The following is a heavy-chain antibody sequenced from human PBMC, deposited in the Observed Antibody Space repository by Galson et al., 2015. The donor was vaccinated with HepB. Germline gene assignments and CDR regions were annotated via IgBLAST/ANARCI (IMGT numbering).Heavy chain of an antibody. CDR1: GFTFDDYT. CDR3: AKGLSPESLVTTLDY. Sequence: SLRLSCAASGFTFDDYTMHWVRQAPGKGLEWVSLISWDGGSTYYADSVKGRFTISRDYSKNSLYLQMNSLRTEDTALYYCAKGLSPESLVTTLDYWGQGTLVTVSS. CDR2: ISWDGGST. V-gene: IGHV3-43*01. J-gene: IGHJ4*02. D-gene: IGHD5-12*01.